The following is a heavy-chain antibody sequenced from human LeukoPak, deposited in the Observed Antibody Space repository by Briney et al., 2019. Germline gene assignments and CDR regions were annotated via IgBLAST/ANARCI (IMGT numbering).Heavy chain of an antibody. Sequence: GESLKISCKGSGYSLTSYWIGWVRQMPGKGLEWMGIIYPGDSDTRYSPSFQGQVTISADKSISTAYLQWSSLKASDTAMYYCARPGYSGSYLDYYYGMDVWGQGTTVTVSS. CDR2: IYPGDSDT. CDR1: GYSLTSYW. CDR3: ARPGYSGSYLDYYYGMDV. D-gene: IGHD1-26*01. V-gene: IGHV5-51*01. J-gene: IGHJ6*02.